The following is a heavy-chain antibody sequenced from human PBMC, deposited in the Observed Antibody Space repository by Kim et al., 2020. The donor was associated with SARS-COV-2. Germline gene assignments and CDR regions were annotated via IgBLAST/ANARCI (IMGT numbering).Heavy chain of an antibody. D-gene: IGHD3-10*01. CDR1: GFTFDDYG. Sequence: GGSLRLSCAASGFTFDDYGMSWVRQAPGKGLEWVSGINWNGGSTGYADSVKGRFTISRDNAKNSLYLQMNSLRAEDTALYHCAREWVYGSGSYYNPYYYYMDVWGKGTTVTVSS. CDR2: INWNGGST. CDR3: AREWVYGSGSYYNPYYYYMDV. J-gene: IGHJ6*03. V-gene: IGHV3-20*01.